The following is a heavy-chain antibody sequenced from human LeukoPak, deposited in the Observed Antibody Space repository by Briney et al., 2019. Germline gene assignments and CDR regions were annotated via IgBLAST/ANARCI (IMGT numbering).Heavy chain of an antibody. D-gene: IGHD6-19*01. V-gene: IGHV1-24*01. CDR2: FDPEDGET. CDR3: ATFHASGWYFRLAFDY. Sequence: ASVKVSCKVSGYTLTELSMHWVRQAPGKGLERMGGFDPEDGETIYAQKFQGRVTMTEDTSTDTAYMELSSLRSEDTAVYYCATFHASGWYFRLAFDYWGQGTLVTASS. CDR1: GYTLTELS. J-gene: IGHJ4*02.